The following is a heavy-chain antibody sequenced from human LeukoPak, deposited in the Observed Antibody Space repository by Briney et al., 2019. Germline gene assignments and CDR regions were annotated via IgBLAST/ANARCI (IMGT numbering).Heavy chain of an antibody. V-gene: IGHV1-69*05. CDR1: GGTFSSYA. Sequence: SVKVSCKASGGTFSSYAISWVRQAPGQGLEWMGGIIPIFGTANYAQKLQGRVTMTTDTSTSTAYMELRSLRSDDTAVYYCARVDYGNWFDPWGQGTLVTVSS. CDR3: ARVDYGNWFDP. J-gene: IGHJ5*02. CDR2: IIPIFGTA. D-gene: IGHD4-17*01.